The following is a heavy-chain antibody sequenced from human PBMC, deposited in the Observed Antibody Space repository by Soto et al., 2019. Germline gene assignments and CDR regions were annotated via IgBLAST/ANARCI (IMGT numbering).Heavy chain of an antibody. D-gene: IGHD6-19*01. CDR3: GRYPLGIPGTGTTWFDP. CDR2: MSYNGDNT. Sequence: QVQLVESGGGVVQPGRSLRLSCAASGFTFRTYAMHWVRQAPGKGLEWVAVMSYNGDNTDYADSVKGRFTISRDNSKNTLYLQMSSLRVEDTAVDYGGRYPLGIPGTGTTWFDPWGQGIMVTVSS. V-gene: IGHV3-30*04. CDR1: GFTFRTYA. J-gene: IGHJ5*02.